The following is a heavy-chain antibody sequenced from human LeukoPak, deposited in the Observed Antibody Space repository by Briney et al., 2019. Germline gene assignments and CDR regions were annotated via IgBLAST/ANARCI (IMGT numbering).Heavy chain of an antibody. V-gene: IGHV1-69*05. CDR2: IIPRLGTT. CDR3: ARANVRGVIITDYYYYMDV. CDR1: GGTFNSYA. Sequence: GASVKVSCKASGGTFNSYAINWVRQAPGQGLEWMGGIIPRLGTTKYIQKLQGRITITTDESTSTAYMELSSLRSEDTAVYYCARANVRGVIITDYYYYMDVWGKGTTVTVSS. D-gene: IGHD3-10*01. J-gene: IGHJ6*03.